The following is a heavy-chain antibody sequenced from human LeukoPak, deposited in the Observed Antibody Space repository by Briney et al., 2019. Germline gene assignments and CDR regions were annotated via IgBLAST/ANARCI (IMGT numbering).Heavy chain of an antibody. Sequence: ASVKVSCKASGYPFSNFGFSWVRQAPGQGLEWMGGISAYSGDTNYAQKLQGRVTMTTDTSTSTANMELRSLTSDDTAVYYCARDSQRYSGLPPDYWGQGTLVTVSS. CDR2: ISAYSGDT. J-gene: IGHJ4*02. CDR3: ARDSQRYSGLPPDY. D-gene: IGHD5-12*01. CDR1: GYPFSNFG. V-gene: IGHV1-18*01.